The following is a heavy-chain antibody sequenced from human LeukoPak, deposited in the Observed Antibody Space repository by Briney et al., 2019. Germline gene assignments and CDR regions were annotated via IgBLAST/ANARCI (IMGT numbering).Heavy chain of an antibody. CDR2: IKQDGSEK. CDR3: ARAPRVDYMDV. J-gene: IGHJ6*03. V-gene: IGHV3-7*01. CDR1: GFTFSSYW. Sequence: GGSLGLSCAASGFTFSSYWMSWGRQAPGKGLEWVANIKQDGSEKYYVDSVKGRFTISRDNAKNSLYLQMNSLRAEDTAVYYCARAPRVDYMDVWGKGTTVTVSS. D-gene: IGHD2-15*01.